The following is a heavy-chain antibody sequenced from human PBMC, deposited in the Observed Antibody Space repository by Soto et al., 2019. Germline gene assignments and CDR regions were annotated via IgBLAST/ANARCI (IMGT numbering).Heavy chain of an antibody. J-gene: IGHJ6*03. V-gene: IGHV3-33*01. D-gene: IGHD4-17*01. CDR3: ARDPDGDDGRGYYYYYMDV. Sequence: GGSLRLSCAASGFTFSSYGMHWVRQAPGKGLEWVAVIWYDGSNKYYADSVKGRFTISRDNSKNTLYLQMNSLRAEDTAVYYCARDPDGDDGRGYYYYYMDVWGKGTTVTVSS. CDR2: IWYDGSNK. CDR1: GFTFSSYG.